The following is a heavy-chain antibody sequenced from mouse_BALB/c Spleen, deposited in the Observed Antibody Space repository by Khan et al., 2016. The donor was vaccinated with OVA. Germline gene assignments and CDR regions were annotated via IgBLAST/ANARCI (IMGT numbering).Heavy chain of an antibody. CDR1: GYTFTSHT. J-gene: IGHJ4*01. CDR3: ARRTTGYAMDY. V-gene: IGHV1-4*01. CDR2: INPRSGYS. D-gene: IGHD2-14*01. Sequence: VKLVESGAELARPGASVKMSCKASGYTFTSHTMHWIMQSPGQGLEWIGYINPRSGYSNYNQKFNDKATLTADKSSSTAYMQLSSLTSEDSAVYYCARRTTGYAMDYWGQGTSVTVSS.